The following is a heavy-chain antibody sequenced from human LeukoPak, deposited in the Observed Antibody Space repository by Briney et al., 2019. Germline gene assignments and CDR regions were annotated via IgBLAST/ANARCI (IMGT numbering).Heavy chain of an antibody. CDR1: GFDFSSFS. V-gene: IGHV3-48*02. CDR2: ISGSSSTI. D-gene: IGHD1-26*01. Sequence: PGGSLRLSCATFGFDFSSFSMNWVRQAPGKGLEWVSYISGSSSTIHYADSVKGRFTVSRDSARNSLYLQMNSLRDEDTALYYCARDLHSGAYTFDYWGQGTLVTVSS. J-gene: IGHJ4*02. CDR3: ARDLHSGAYTFDY.